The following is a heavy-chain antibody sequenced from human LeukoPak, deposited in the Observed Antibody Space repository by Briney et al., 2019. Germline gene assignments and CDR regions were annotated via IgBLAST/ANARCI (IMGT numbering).Heavy chain of an antibody. D-gene: IGHD2-2*01. CDR3: ASTFEYQLLSISYYYMDV. Sequence: PGGSLRLSCAASGFTLSSYSMNWVRQAPGKGLEWVSSISSSSSYIYYADSVKGRFTISRDNAKNSLYLQMNSLRAEDTAVYYCASTFEYQLLSISYYYMDVWGKGTTVTVSS. V-gene: IGHV3-21*01. J-gene: IGHJ6*03. CDR1: GFTLSSYS. CDR2: ISSSSSYI.